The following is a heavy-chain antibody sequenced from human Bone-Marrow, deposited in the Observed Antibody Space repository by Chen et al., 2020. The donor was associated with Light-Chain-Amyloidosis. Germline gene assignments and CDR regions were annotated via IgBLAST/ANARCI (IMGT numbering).Heavy chain of an antibody. V-gene: IGHV4-39*01. CDR1: GGSISTSSYY. CDR3: ARQSIAGHFYYYYSMDV. J-gene: IGHJ6*02. Sequence: QMHLQESGPGLVKSSETLSLTCTVSGGSISTSSYYWVWIRQSPGKGLEWIGNIYYSGSTYYNASLTSRGSMSVDTSKNQFSLKLSSVTAADTAVYYCARQSIAGHFYYYYSMDVWGQGTTVTVSS. CDR2: IYYSGST. D-gene: IGHD3-3*02.